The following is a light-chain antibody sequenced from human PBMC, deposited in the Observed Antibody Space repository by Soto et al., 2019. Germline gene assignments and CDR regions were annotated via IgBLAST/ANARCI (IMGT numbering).Light chain of an antibody. V-gene: IGKV3-11*01. J-gene: IGKJ5*01. CDR3: QQRSNWQIT. CDR2: DVS. Sequence: EVVLTQSPATLSLSPGERATLSCWASQSVNNNLAWYQQKPGQAPRLLIYDVSNRATGIPARFSGSGSGTDFTLTISSLEPEDFAVYYCQQRSNWQITFGQGTRLENK. CDR1: QSVNNN.